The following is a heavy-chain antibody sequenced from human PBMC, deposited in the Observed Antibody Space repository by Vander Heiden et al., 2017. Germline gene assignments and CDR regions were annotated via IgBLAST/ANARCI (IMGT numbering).Heavy chain of an antibody. Sequence: QVQLVQSGAELKKPGSSVRVSCKASGDIFRLSVINWVRHAPGQGLEWMGGIIPVVGTTDYAQKFQGRVTMTADEATGTAYMGLSSLTSEDTALYFCARGAIYYDSIKTFDYWGQGTLVTVSS. CDR1: GDIFRLSV. CDR3: ARGAIYYDSIKTFDY. D-gene: IGHD3-16*01. CDR2: IIPVVGTT. J-gene: IGHJ4*02. V-gene: IGHV1-69*01.